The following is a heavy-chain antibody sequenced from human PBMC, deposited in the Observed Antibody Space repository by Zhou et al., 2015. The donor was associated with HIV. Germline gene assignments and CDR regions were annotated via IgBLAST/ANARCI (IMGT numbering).Heavy chain of an antibody. J-gene: IGHJ3*02. CDR3: ARRGTQLWSDSFDI. D-gene: IGHD5-18*01. CDR2: IVPFFGTA. V-gene: IGHV1-69*06. Sequence: QVQLVQSGAEVKKPGSSVKVSCKASGGTFRNHGISWVRQAPGQGLEWMGGIVPFFGTANYAQKFQGRVTITADKSTGTAYMELSSLRSEDTAAYYCARRGTQLWSDSFDIWGQGTMVTVSS. CDR1: GGTFRNHG.